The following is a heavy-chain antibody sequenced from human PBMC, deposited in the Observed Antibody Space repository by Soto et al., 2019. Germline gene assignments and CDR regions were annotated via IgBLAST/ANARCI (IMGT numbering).Heavy chain of an antibody. J-gene: IGHJ3*02. V-gene: IGHV1-46*01. CDR3: ARGSKQQRTLFILPHDAFDI. CDR1: GYTFTSYY. CDR2: INPSGGSA. Sequence: ASVKVSCKASGYTFTSYYMHWVRQAPGQGLEWMGIINPSGGSASYAQKFQGRVTMTRDTSTSTVYMELSSLRSEDTAVYYCARGSKQQRTLFILPHDAFDIWGQGTMVTVSS. D-gene: IGHD6-13*01.